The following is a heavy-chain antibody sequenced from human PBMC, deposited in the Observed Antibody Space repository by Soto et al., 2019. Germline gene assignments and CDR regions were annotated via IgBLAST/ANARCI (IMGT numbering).Heavy chain of an antibody. Sequence: QVQLVESGGGVVQPGRSLRLSYAASGFTFSSYGMHWVRQAPCKGLEWVAVIWYDGSNKYYADSVKGRFTISRHNSKNTLDFQMNSLRAADTGVYSCAREEYSGGSCYCDYLGQATLVTVSS. CDR2: IWYDGSNK. CDR3: AREEYSGGSCYCDY. J-gene: IGHJ4*02. D-gene: IGHD2-15*01. CDR1: GFTFSSYG. V-gene: IGHV3-33*01.